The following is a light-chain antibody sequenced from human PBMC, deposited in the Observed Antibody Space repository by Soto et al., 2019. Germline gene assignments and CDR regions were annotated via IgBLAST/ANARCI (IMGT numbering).Light chain of an antibody. CDR3: QQYYSYPRT. J-gene: IGKJ1*01. CDR1: QGISSY. Sequence: IQMTQSPSSLSASVGDRVTITCRASQGISSYLAWYQQKSGKAPKLLIYAASTLQSGVPSRFSGSGSRTDFTLTISCLQSEDFATYYCQQYYSYPRTFGQGTKVDIK. V-gene: IGKV1-8*01. CDR2: AAS.